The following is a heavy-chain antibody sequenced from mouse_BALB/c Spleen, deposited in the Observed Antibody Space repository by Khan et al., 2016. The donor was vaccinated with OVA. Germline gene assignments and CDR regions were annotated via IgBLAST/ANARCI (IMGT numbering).Heavy chain of an antibody. CDR3: ADHLTGAFAD. Sequence: EVMLVESGGDLVKPGGSLKLSCAASGFTFSSYSMSWVRQTPDKRLEWVASISSGGDYTYYPDSVKGRFTISRDNAKNTLYLQMSDLKSEDTAMYYCADHLTGAFADWGQGTLVTVSA. CDR2: ISSGGDYT. V-gene: IGHV5-6*02. CDR1: GFTFSSYS. J-gene: IGHJ3*01. D-gene: IGHD4-1*01.